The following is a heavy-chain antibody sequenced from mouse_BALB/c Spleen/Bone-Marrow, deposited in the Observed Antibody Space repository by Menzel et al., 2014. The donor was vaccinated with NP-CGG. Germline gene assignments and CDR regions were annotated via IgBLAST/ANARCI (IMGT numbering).Heavy chain of an antibody. CDR3: ARSYGYERSWFAY. V-gene: IGHV1-18*01. D-gene: IGHD2-2*01. J-gene: IGHJ3*01. CDR1: GYTFTEYT. Sequence: VHVKQSGPEVVKPGASVKISCNTSGYTFTEYTMHWVKQSHGKSLEWIGGINPNNGGTTYNQKFKGKATLTVDKSSSTAYMELRSLTSEDSAVYYCARSYGYERSWFAYWGQGTLVTVSA. CDR2: INPNNGGT.